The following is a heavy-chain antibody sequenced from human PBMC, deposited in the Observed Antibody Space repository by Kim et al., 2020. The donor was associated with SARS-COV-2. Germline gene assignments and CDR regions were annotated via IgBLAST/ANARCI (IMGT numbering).Heavy chain of an antibody. J-gene: IGHJ4*02. D-gene: IGHD4-17*01. V-gene: IGHV5-10-1*01. Sequence: SSPSIQVHFTISADKSISTAYLQWSSLKASDTAMYYCARQHDYGDYRLDYWGQGTLVTVSS. CDR3: ARQHDYGDYRLDY.